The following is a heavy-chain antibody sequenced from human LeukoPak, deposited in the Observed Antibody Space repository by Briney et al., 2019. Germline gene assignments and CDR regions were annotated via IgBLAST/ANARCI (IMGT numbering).Heavy chain of an antibody. CDR1: GFTFSNYA. CDR3: ARHPVASSGYHP. Sequence: PGGSLRLSCVASGFTFSNYAMRWVRQAPGKGLEWVSGISGSGDSTYYADSVKGRFTISRDNSKNTLYLQMNSLRAEDTAVYYCARHPVASSGYHPWGQGTLVTVSS. J-gene: IGHJ5*02. CDR2: ISGSGDST. V-gene: IGHV3-23*01. D-gene: IGHD3-22*01.